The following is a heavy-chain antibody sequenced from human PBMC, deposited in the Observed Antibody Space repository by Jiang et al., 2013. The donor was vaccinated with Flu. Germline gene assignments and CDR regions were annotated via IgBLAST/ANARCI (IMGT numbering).Heavy chain of an antibody. CDR1: GFTFSSYA. D-gene: IGHD1-26*01. Sequence: QLLESGGGLVQPGGSLRLSCAASGFTFSSYAMSWVRQAPGKGLEWVSAISGSGGSTYYADSVKGRFTISRDNSKNTLYLQMNSLRAEDTAVYYCAKGGLRVFPSYIVGATTGDYWGQGTLVTVSS. J-gene: IGHJ4*02. CDR2: ISGSGGST. CDR3: AKGGLRVFPSYIVGATTGDY. V-gene: IGHV3-23*01.